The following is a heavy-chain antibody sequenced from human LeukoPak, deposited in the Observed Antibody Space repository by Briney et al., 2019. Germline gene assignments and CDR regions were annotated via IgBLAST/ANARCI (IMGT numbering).Heavy chain of an antibody. J-gene: IGHJ6*02. CDR2: IKHDGSEK. D-gene: IGHD3-22*01. CDR3: ARAASRGYYDSSGYYYLDV. Sequence: GGALRLSCAASGFTFSSYWISWVRQAPGKGLEWVANIKHDGSEKYYVGSVKGRFTISRDSAKNLLYLQLSSLRADDTAVYYCARAASRGYYDSSGYYYLDVWGQGTTVTVSS. V-gene: IGHV3-7*05. CDR1: GFTFSSYW.